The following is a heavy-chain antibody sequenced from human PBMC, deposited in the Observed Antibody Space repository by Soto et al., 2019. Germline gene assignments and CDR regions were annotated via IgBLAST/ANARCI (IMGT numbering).Heavy chain of an antibody. CDR1: GGTFSSYA. D-gene: IGHD3-22*01. CDR3: ARTYYYDSSGYSYGMDV. Sequence: SVKVSCKASGGTFSSYAISWVRQAPGQGLEWMGGIIPIFGTANYAQKFQGRVTITADESTSTAYMELSSLRSEDTAVYYCARTYYYDSSGYSYGMDVWGQGTTV. CDR2: IIPIFGTA. V-gene: IGHV1-69*13. J-gene: IGHJ6*02.